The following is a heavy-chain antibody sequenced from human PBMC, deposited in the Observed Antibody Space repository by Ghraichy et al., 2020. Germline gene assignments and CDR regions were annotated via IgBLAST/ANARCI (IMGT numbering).Heavy chain of an antibody. J-gene: IGHJ4*02. V-gene: IGHV3-30*02. CDR2: LRYDGSNK. CDR3: AKDLAGYSDY. Sequence: GGSLRLSCAASGFTFSNYGMHWVRQAPGKGLEWVTFLRYDGSNKFYAESVKCRFTISRDNSMNTLYLQMNSLRAEDTAVYYCAKDLAGYSDYWGQGTLVTVSS. CDR1: GFTFSNYG.